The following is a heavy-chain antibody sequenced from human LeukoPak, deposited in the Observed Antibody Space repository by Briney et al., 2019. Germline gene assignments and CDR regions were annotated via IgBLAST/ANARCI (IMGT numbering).Heavy chain of an antibody. J-gene: IGHJ6*03. CDR3: ARDLHRVVVRGVPHNYYYMDV. Sequence: GASVKVSCKASGYTFTSYGISWVRQAPGQGLEWMGWIGTYNGNTNYAQKLQGRVTMPTDTSTSTAYMELRSLRSDDTAVYYCARDLHRVVVRGVPHNYYYMDVWGKGTTVTISS. V-gene: IGHV1-18*01. CDR1: GYTFTSYG. CDR2: IGTYNGNT. D-gene: IGHD3-10*01.